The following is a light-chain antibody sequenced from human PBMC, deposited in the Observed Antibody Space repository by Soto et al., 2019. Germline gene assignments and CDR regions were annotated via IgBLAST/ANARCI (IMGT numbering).Light chain of an antibody. Sequence: LTSPGSGSGSPWQSLPFSCSGTSSDVWTYNLVSWYQQHPGKAPKLMIYEVIKRPSGVSNRFSGSKSGNTASLTISGLQAEDEADYYCCSYAGSSVYVFGTGTKVTVL. CDR3: CSYAGSSVYV. J-gene: IGLJ1*01. CDR2: EVI. CDR1: SSDVWTYNL. V-gene: IGLV2-23*02.